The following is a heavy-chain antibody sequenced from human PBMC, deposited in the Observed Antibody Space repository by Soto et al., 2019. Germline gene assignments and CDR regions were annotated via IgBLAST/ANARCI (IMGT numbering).Heavy chain of an antibody. Sequence: GGSLRLSCAASGFTVSTNYLSWVRQAPGKGLEWVSVLYSGGNPYYADSVKGRFTFSRDNSKNTLYLQMDSLRAEDTAVYYCARGSGSGFAFDIWGQGTMVTV. D-gene: IGHD5-12*01. CDR3: ARGSGSGFAFDI. CDR2: LYSGGNP. V-gene: IGHV3-66*01. J-gene: IGHJ3*02. CDR1: GFTVSTNY.